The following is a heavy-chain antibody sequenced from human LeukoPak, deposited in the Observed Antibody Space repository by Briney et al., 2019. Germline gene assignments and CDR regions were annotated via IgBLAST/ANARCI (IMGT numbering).Heavy chain of an antibody. V-gene: IGHV3-73*01. J-gene: IGHJ4*02. CDR1: GFTFSGSA. CDR2: IRSKANSYAT. D-gene: IGHD4-11*01. Sequence: GGSLRLSCAASGFTFSGSAMHWVRQASGKGLEWVGRIRSKANSYATAYAASVKGRFTISRDDSKNTAYLQMNSLRAEDTAVYYCAKDHRDLGYSNPSYWGQGTLVTVSS. CDR3: AKDHRDLGYSNPSY.